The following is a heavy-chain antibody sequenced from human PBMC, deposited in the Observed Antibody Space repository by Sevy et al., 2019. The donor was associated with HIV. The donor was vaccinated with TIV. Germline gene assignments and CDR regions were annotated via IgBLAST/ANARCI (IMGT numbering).Heavy chain of an antibody. Sequence: GGSLRLSCVASGFTFNKYAMSWVREAPGKGLEWISAITDIGDSTYHADSVKGRFTISRDNSKNTLYFQLNSLRADDTAVYYCAKGSTVSRSYYFDYWGQGTLVTDSS. J-gene: IGHJ4*02. V-gene: IGHV3-23*01. CDR3: AKGSTVSRSYYFDY. CDR2: ITDIGDST. CDR1: GFTFNKYA. D-gene: IGHD2-8*02.